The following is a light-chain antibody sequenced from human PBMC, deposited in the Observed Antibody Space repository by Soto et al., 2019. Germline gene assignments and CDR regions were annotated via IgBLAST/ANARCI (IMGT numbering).Light chain of an antibody. CDR1: SSDVGGYDY. CDR3: CSHRSDITVV. V-gene: IGLV2-14*01. Sequence: QSVLTQPASVSGSPGQSSTISCTGTSSDVGGYDYVSWYQHHPGKAPKLLIFEVSNRPSGVSNRFSGSKSVNTASLTISGLQAEDEAEYYCCSHRSDITVVFGGGTKLTVL. J-gene: IGLJ2*01. CDR2: EVS.